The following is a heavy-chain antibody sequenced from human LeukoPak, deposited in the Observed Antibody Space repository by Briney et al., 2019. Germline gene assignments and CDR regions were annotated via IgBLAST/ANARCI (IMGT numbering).Heavy chain of an antibody. CDR1: GFTVSSNY. CDR3: ARDRGIAVAGPGLDPYYYYGMDV. D-gene: IGHD6-19*01. Sequence: PGGSLRLSCAASGFTVSSNYMSWVRQAPGKGLEWVSVIYSGGSTHYADSVKGRFTISRDNSKNTLYLQMNSLRAEDTAVYYCARDRGIAVAGPGLDPYYYYGMDVWGKGTTVTVSS. V-gene: IGHV3-53*01. CDR2: IYSGGST. J-gene: IGHJ6*04.